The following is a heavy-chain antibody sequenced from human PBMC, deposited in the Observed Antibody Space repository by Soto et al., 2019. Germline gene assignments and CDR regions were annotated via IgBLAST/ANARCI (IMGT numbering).Heavy chain of an antibody. J-gene: IGHJ4*02. CDR1: GYTFTSYD. D-gene: IGHD3-10*01. CDR3: ARVSSITMVRGVDFDY. V-gene: IGHV1-8*01. CDR2: MNPNSGNT. Sequence: QVQLVQSGAEVKKPGASVKVSCKASGYTFTSYDINWVRQATGQGLEWMGWMNPNSGNTGYAQKFQGRVTMTRNTSIRTAYMELSSLRSEDTAVYYCARVSSITMVRGVDFDYWGQGTLVTVSS.